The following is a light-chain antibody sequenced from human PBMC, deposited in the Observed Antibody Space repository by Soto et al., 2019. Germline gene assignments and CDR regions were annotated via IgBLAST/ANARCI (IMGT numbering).Light chain of an antibody. J-gene: IGLJ2*01. Sequence: QSVLTQPASVSGSPGQSITISCTGTSSDVGGYNFVSWYQQYPGKAPKLMIYEVSNRPSGISNRFSGSKSGNTASLTISGLQAEDEADYYCSSYTSRTIPAFGGGTKLTVL. CDR2: EVS. CDR3: SSYTSRTIPA. V-gene: IGLV2-14*01. CDR1: SSDVGGYNF.